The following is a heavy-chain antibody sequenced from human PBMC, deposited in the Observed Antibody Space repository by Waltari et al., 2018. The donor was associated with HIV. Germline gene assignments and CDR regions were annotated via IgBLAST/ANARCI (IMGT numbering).Heavy chain of an antibody. V-gene: IGHV4-61*02. Sequence: QVQLQESGPGLVRPSQTLSLTCTLTGGTITSGRSSWTWIRQPAGKELEWIGRVYTSGNTDYNPSLRSRVTLSVDTSNNQFSLKLSSLTAADTAVYYCARALDYYESGSFPWWFFDLWGRGTLVTVSS. J-gene: IGHJ2*01. CDR3: ARALDYYESGSFPWWFFDL. D-gene: IGHD3-10*01. CDR2: VYTSGNT. CDR1: GGTITSGRSS.